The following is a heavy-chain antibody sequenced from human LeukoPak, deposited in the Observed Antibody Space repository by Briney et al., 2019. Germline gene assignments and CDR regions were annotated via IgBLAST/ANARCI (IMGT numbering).Heavy chain of an antibody. Sequence: SVKVSCKASGGTFSSYAISWVRQAPGQGLEWMGGIIPIFGTANYAQKFQGRVTITTDESTSTAYMELSSLRSEDTAVYYCARLSGSPGHWFDPWGQGTLVTVPS. J-gene: IGHJ5*02. D-gene: IGHD1-26*01. V-gene: IGHV1-69*05. CDR3: ARLSGSPGHWFDP. CDR1: GGTFSSYA. CDR2: IIPIFGTA.